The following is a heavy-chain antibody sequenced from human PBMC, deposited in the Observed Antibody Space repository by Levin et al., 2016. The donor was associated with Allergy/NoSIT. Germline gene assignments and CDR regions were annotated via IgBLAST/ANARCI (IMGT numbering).Heavy chain of an antibody. CDR1: GYTFTGYY. CDR2: INPNSGGT. CDR3: ARDPSPYKYSSSWYESGMDV. V-gene: IGHV1-2*04. J-gene: IGHJ6*02. D-gene: IGHD6-13*01. Sequence: ASVKVSCKASGYTFTGYYMHWVRQAPGQGLEWMGWINPNSGGTNYAQKFQGWVTMTRDTSISTAYMELSRLRSDDTAVYYCARDPSPYKYSSSWYESGMDVWGQGTTVTVSS.